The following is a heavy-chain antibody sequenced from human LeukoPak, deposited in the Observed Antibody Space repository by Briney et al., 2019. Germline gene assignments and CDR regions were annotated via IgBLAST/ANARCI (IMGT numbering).Heavy chain of an antibody. CDR1: GFTFSIYA. D-gene: IGHD3-22*01. V-gene: IGHV3-23*01. CDR3: ARSVGEETYYYDSSGYPARELSLNHFDY. Sequence: PGGSLRLSCAASGFTFSIYAMSWVRQALGKGLEWVSAISGSGGSTYYADSVKGRFTISRDNSKNTLYLQMNSLRAEDTAVYYCARSVGEETYYYDSSGYPARELSLNHFDYWGQGTLVTVSS. CDR2: ISGSGGST. J-gene: IGHJ4*02.